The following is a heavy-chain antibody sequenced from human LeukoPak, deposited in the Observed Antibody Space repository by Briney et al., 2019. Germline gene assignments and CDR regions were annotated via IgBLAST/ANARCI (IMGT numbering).Heavy chain of an antibody. CDR3: ARYDPGAFDI. J-gene: IGHJ3*02. Sequence: PSETLSLTCTVSGGSISSYYWSWIRQPPGKGLEWVGYIYYSGSTHYNPPLKSRVTISADTSKNQFSLKLSSVTAADTAVYYCARYDPGAFDIWGQGTMVTVSS. V-gene: IGHV4-59*12. CDR2: IYYSGST. D-gene: IGHD3-16*01. CDR1: GGSISSYY.